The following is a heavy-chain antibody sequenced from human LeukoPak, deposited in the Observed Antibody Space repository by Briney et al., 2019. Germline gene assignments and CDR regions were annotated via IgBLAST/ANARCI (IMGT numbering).Heavy chain of an antibody. D-gene: IGHD5-12*01. Sequence: GGSLRLSCAASGFTFNNAWMSWVRQAPGKGLEWISIIQSGDTTFYADSVQGRFTISRDNSKNTLYLQMSSLRAEDTAVYYCTRSGYSGYDSFDYWGQGTLVTVSS. CDR2: IQSGDTT. CDR1: GFTFNNAW. J-gene: IGHJ4*02. V-gene: IGHV3-66*02. CDR3: TRSGYSGYDSFDY.